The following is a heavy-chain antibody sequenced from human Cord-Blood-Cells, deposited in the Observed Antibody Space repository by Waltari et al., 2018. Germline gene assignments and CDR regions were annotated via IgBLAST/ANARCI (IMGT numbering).Heavy chain of an antibody. Sequence: QVQLVQSGAEVKKPGASVKVSCKASGYTFTSYSLHWVRQAPGQALEWMGIINPSGGGTSDAQKYQGRVTMTRDTSTSTVYMELSSMRSEDTAVYYCARDSQYYDFWSGYLKRYYYYMDVWGKGTTVTVSS. V-gene: IGHV1-46*01. J-gene: IGHJ6*03. CDR1: GYTFTSYS. CDR3: ARDSQYYDFWSGYLKRYYYYMDV. CDR2: INPSGGGT. D-gene: IGHD3-3*01.